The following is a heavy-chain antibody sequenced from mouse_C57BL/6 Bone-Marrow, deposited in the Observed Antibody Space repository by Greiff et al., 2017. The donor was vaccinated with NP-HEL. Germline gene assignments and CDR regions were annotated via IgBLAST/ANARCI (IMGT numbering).Heavy chain of an antibody. CDR1: GFTFSDFY. J-gene: IGHJ1*03. CDR3: ARDALVWYFDV. CDR2: SRNKANDYTT. Sequence: EVKLMESGGGLVQSGRSLRLSCATSGFTFSDFYMEWVRQAPGKGLEWIAASRNKANDYTTEYSASVKGRFIVSRDTSQSILYLQMNALRAEDTAIYYCARDALVWYFDVWGTGTTVTVSS. V-gene: IGHV7-1*01.